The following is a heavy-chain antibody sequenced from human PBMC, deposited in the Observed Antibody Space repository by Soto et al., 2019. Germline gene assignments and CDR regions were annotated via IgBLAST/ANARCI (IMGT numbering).Heavy chain of an antibody. CDR2: LWFDLSHK. CDR1: GFMLMDYG. Sequence: GGSLRLPCAAYGFMLMDYGVYWVRQAPGKGLEWVALLWFDLSHKYYGDSVKGRFAISSDTSKNTVYLQMSSLRAEDTAVYFCARRSGYSDAFDLWGQGTKVTVSS. V-gene: IGHV3-33*03. D-gene: IGHD5-18*01. CDR3: ARRSGYSDAFDL. J-gene: IGHJ3*01.